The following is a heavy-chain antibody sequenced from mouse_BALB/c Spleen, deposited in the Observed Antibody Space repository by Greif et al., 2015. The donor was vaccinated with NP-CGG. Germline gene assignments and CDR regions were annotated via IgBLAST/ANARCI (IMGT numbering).Heavy chain of an antibody. D-gene: IGHD2-4*01. J-gene: IGHJ1*01. CDR1: GFNIKDTY. Sequence: VQLQQSGAELVKPGASVKLSCTASGFNIKDTYMHWVKQRPEQGLEWIGRIDPANGNTKYDPKFQGKATITADTSSNTAYLQHSSLTSEDTAVYYCARVITGYWYFDVWGAGTTVTVSS. V-gene: IGHV14-3*02. CDR2: IDPANGNT. CDR3: ARVITGYWYFDV.